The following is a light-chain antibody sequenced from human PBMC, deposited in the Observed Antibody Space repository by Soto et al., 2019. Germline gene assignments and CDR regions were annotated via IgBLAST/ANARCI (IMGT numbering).Light chain of an antibody. V-gene: IGLV2-23*01. CDR1: SSDVGGYDL. CDR3: CSYAGSYV. Sequence: QSVLTKPASVSGSPGQTITISCTGTSSDVGGYDLVSWYQHIPGKAPKAIIYEDSKRPSGVSNRFSGSRSGNAASLTIFGLQAEDEADYYCCSYAGSYVFGTVTKVTVL. J-gene: IGLJ1*01. CDR2: EDS.